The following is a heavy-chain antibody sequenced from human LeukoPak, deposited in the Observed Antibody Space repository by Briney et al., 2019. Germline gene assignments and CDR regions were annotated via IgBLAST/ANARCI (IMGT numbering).Heavy chain of an antibody. D-gene: IGHD3-9*01. CDR3: ARDPNDILTGWFDP. V-gene: IGHV3-23*01. CDR1: GFTFSSYA. Sequence: GGSLRLSCAASGFTFSSYALSWVRQAPGKGLEWVSSISGSGGSAYYADSVKGRFAISRDNSWNTLYLEMNSLRAEDTAVYYCARDPNDILTGWFDPWGQGTLVTVSS. J-gene: IGHJ5*02. CDR2: ISGSGGSA.